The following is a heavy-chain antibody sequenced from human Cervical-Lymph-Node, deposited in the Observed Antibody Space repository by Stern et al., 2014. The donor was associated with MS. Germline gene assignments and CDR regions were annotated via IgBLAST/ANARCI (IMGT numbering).Heavy chain of an antibody. Sequence: QVQLVQSGAEAKAPGASMKVSCRASGYIFTDYYLHWVRPAPGQGLEWLGWINPNSGGTNYAQNFQGRVTMTRDTSISTAYMELRWLGYADTAVYYCARGSGTAYDLRGDYWGQGTLVTVSS. CDR3: ARGSGTAYDLRGDY. J-gene: IGHJ4*01. V-gene: IGHV1-2*02. CDR2: INPNSGGT. D-gene: IGHD3-3*01. CDR1: GYIFTDYY.